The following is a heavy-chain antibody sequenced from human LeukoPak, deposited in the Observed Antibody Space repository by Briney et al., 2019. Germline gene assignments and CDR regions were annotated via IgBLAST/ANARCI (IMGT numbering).Heavy chain of an antibody. CDR3: ARDADYYDSNGYYFDY. Sequence: GGSLRLSCAASGFTLSNYWMHWVRQAPGKGLVWVSRIKTDGDTTNYADSVKGRFTISRDNAKNTLYLQMNSLRAEDTAVYYCARDADYYDSNGYYFDYWGQGTLVTVSS. J-gene: IGHJ4*02. CDR2: IKTDGDTT. V-gene: IGHV3-74*01. CDR1: GFTLSNYW. D-gene: IGHD3-22*01.